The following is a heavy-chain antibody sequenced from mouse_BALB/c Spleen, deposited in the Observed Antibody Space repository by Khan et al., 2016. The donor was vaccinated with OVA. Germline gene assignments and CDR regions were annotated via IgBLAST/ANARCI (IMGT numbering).Heavy chain of an antibody. V-gene: IGHV1-4*01. CDR1: GYTFTSYS. J-gene: IGHJ4*01. Sequence: QVQLQQSGAELARPGASVKMSCKASGYTFTSYSMHWIKQRPGQGLEWIGNINPSNGYTNHNQQFRDKATLTADKSSSTAYMQLSSLTSEDSAVYDCARDFQYHGSRGALDYWGQGTSVTVSS. CDR3: ARDFQYHGSRGALDY. CDR2: INPSNGYT. D-gene: IGHD1-1*01.